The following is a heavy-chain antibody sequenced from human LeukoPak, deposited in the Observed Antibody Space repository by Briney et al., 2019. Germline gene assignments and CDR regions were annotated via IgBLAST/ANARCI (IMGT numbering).Heavy chain of an antibody. CDR3: ARVLSALERRGRSNWFDP. CDR2: ISSSSSYI. J-gene: IGHJ5*02. Sequence: GGSLRLSCAASGFTFSSYSMNWVRQAPGKGLEWVSSISSSSSYIYYADSVKGRFTISRDNAKNSLYLQMNSLRAEDTAVYYCARVLSALERRGRSNWFDPWGQGTLVTVSS. CDR1: GFTFSSYS. V-gene: IGHV3-21*01. D-gene: IGHD1-1*01.